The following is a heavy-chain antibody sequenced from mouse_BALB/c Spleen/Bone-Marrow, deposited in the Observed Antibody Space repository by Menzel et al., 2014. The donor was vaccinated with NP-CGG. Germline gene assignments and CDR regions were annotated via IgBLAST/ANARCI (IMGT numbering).Heavy chain of an antibody. CDR1: GFTFSNYG. D-gene: IGHD2-4*01. J-gene: IGHJ3*01. Sequence: EVKLMESGGGLVKSGGSLKLSCAASGFTFSNYGMSWVRQTPEKRLEWVATISGGGSYTFYSDSVKGRFTISRDNAKNNLYLQLSNLTSEDTALYYCARHAYYDQTQVSFVYWGQGTLLTVST. V-gene: IGHV5-9-2*01. CDR2: ISGGGSYT. CDR3: ARHAYYDQTQVSFVY.